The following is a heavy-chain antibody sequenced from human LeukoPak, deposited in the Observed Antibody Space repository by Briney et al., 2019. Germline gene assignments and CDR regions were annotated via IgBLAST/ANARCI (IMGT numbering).Heavy chain of an antibody. CDR1: GGTFSSYA. J-gene: IGHJ4*02. Sequence: GASVKVSCKASGGTFSSYAIRWVRQAPGQGLEWMGGIIPIFGTANYAQKFQGRVTITADESTSTAYMELSSLRSEDTAVYYCARDTYEYSSSRSFDYWGQGTLVTVSS. CDR2: IIPIFGTA. V-gene: IGHV1-69*13. D-gene: IGHD6-6*01. CDR3: ARDTYEYSSSRSFDY.